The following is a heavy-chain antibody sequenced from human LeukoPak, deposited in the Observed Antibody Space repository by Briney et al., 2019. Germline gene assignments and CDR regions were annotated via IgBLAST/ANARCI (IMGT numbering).Heavy chain of an antibody. D-gene: IGHD3-16*01. Sequence: GESLRIYCKGSGYSFTSYWISWVRQMPGKGLEWMGRIDPSVSFNNYRPSRQGHVTISVDKSISTAYLQWSSLKASDTAMYYCARWGVKVSFDYWGQGTLVTVSS. CDR2: IDPSVSFN. J-gene: IGHJ4*02. V-gene: IGHV5-10-1*01. CDR1: GYSFTSYW. CDR3: ARWGVKVSFDY.